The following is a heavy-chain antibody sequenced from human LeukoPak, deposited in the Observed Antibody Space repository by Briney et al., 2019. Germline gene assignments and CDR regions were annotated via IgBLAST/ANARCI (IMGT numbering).Heavy chain of an antibody. V-gene: IGHV4-59*01. CDR1: GGSISSYY. D-gene: IGHD4-17*01. CDR2: IYYSGST. CDR3: ARVVGDGNYYYYYMDV. J-gene: IGHJ6*03. Sequence: SETLSLTCTVSGGSISSYYCSWIRQPPGKGLEWIGYIYYSGSTNYNPSLKSRVTISVDASKNQFSLKLSSVTAADTAVYYCARVVGDGNYYYYYMDVWGKGTTVTVSS.